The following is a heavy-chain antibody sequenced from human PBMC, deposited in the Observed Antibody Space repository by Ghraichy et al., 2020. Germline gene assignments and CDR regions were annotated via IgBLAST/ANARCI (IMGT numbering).Heavy chain of an antibody. CDR1: GGSFSGYY. CDR3: ARLGRSLRG. J-gene: IGHJ4*02. V-gene: IGHV4-34*01. CDR2: INHSGST. Sequence: SETLSLTCAVYGGSFSGYYWSWIRQPPGKGLEWIGEINHSGSTNYKPSLKSRVTMSVDTSKNQFSLKLSSVTAADTAVYYCARLGRSLRGWGQGTLVTVSS.